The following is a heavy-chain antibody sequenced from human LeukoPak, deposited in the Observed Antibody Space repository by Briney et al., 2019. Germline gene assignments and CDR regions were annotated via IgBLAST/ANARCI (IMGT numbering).Heavy chain of an antibody. CDR1: GYTFTGYD. V-gene: IGHV1-8*03. CDR2: MNANSGKT. D-gene: IGHD2-15*01. J-gene: IGHJ4*02. CDR3: ARRDCSGGTCRTRIFDY. Sequence: ASLTVSFTASGYTFTGYDINGGRHAAGQGLEWMGWMNANSGKTGYAQTFQGRVTITRKTSISTAYMELSSLRSEDTAVYYCARRDCSGGTCRTRIFDYWGQGTLVTVSS.